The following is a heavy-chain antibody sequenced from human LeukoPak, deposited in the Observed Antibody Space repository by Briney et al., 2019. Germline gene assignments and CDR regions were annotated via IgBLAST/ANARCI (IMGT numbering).Heavy chain of an antibody. V-gene: IGHV4-61*02. Sequence: SSQTLSLTCTVSGDSISSGNYYWSWIRQPAGKGLEWIGRIYTSGSTNYNPSLKSRVTISVDTSKNQFSLKLSSVTAADTAVYYCARGEYQLLFSYWGQGTLVTVSS. CDR2: IYTSGST. J-gene: IGHJ4*02. CDR1: GDSISSGNYY. CDR3: ARGEYQLLFSY. D-gene: IGHD2-2*01.